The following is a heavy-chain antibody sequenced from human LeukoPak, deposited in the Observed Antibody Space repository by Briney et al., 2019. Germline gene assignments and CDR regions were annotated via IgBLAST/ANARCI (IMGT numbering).Heavy chain of an antibody. Sequence: SETLSLTCTVSGGSISSSSYYWGWIRQPPGKGLEWIGSIYYSGSTYYNPSLKSRVTISVDTSKNQFSLKLSSVTAADTAVYYCARGSAMSPGFDYWGQGTLVTVSS. CDR1: GGSISSSSYY. D-gene: IGHD2-2*01. CDR2: IYYSGST. J-gene: IGHJ4*02. V-gene: IGHV4-39*07. CDR3: ARGSAMSPGFDY.